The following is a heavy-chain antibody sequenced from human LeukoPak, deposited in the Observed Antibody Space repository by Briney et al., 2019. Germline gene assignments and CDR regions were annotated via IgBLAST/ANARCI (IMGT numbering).Heavy chain of an antibody. V-gene: IGHV3-7*01. CDR1: GFTFRSYW. Sequence: GGSLRLSCAASGFTFRSYWMSWVRQAPGKGLEWVATINQDVSQIKYVDSVKGRFTISRDNSKNTVYLQMNSLRAEDTAVYYCARAGLGYCSGGSCYSIDYWGQGTLVTVSS. CDR3: ARAGLGYCSGGSCYSIDY. CDR2: INQDVSQI. J-gene: IGHJ4*02. D-gene: IGHD2-15*01.